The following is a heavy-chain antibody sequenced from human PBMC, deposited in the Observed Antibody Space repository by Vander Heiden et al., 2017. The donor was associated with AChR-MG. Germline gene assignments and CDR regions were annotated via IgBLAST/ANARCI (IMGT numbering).Heavy chain of an antibody. CDR2: INTDTGNP. Sequence: QVQLVQSGSELKKPGASVKVSCKASGYTFTRYAMNLVRQAPGQGLEWMGWINTDTGNPTYAQGFTGRFVFSLDTSVTTAHLQISSLKAEDTAVYYCARVGGRATAARNPELDLWGQGTMVTVSS. J-gene: IGHJ3*01. D-gene: IGHD6-25*01. CDR1: GYTFTRYA. V-gene: IGHV7-4-1*02. CDR3: ARVGGRATAARNPELDL.